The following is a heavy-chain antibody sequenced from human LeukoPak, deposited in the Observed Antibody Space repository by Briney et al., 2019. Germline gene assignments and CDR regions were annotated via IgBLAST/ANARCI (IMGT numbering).Heavy chain of an antibody. V-gene: IGHV1-24*01. CDR1: GYTLTELS. J-gene: IGHJ6*02. D-gene: IGHD5-12*01. CDR2: FDPEDGET. Sequence: ASVKVSCKVSGYTLTELSMHWVRQAPGKGLEWMGGFDPEDGETIYAQKFQGRVTMTEDTSTDTAYMELSSLRPEDTAVYYCATVLSGYDVHYYYGMDVWGQGTTVTVSS. CDR3: ATVLSGYDVHYYYGMDV.